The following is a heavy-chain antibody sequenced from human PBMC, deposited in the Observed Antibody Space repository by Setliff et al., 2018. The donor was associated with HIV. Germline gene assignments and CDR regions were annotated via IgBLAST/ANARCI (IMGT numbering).Heavy chain of an antibody. D-gene: IGHD3-16*01. J-gene: IGHJ3*02. Sequence: ASVKVSCKASGYTFSGYYIHWVRQAPGQGLEWMGWISYNSGNTHYSQRLQDRGTMTIDTLTATVYMELTSLRSDDTAVYYCASQTGGRRAFEIWGQGTVVT. V-gene: IGHV1-18*04. CDR1: GYTFSGYY. CDR2: ISYNSGNT. CDR3: ASQTGGRRAFEI.